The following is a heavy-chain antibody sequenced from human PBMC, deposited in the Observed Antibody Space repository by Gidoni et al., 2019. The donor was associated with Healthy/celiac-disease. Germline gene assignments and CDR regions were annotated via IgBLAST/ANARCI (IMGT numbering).Heavy chain of an antibody. CDR2: ISSSSSTI. Sequence: EVQLVESGGGLVQPGGSLRLSCAASGFTFSSYSMNWVRQAPGKGLEWVSYISSSSSTIYYADSVKGRFTISRDNAKNSLYLQMNSLRDEDTAVYYCAREATMIVVVTTDSHDAFDIWGQGTMVTVSS. CDR1: GFTFSSYS. CDR3: AREATMIVVVTTDSHDAFDI. D-gene: IGHD3-22*01. V-gene: IGHV3-48*02. J-gene: IGHJ3*02.